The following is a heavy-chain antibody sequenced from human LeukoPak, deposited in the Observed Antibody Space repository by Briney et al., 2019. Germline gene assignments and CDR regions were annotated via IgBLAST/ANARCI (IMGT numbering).Heavy chain of an antibody. D-gene: IGHD3-10*01. CDR2: ISSSSTYI. CDR3: ARDRSPGNFDY. V-gene: IGHV3-21*01. Sequence: PGGSLRLSCAASGFTFSSYTMNWVRQAPGKGLEWVSSISSSSTYINYADSVKGRFTISRDNAKNSLYLQMNSLRAEDTAVYYCARDRSPGNFDYWGQGTLATVSS. CDR1: GFTFSSYT. J-gene: IGHJ4*02.